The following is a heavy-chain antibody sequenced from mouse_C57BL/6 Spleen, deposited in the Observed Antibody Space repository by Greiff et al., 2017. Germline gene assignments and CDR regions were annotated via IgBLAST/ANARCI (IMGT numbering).Heavy chain of an antibody. CDR3: APITTDWYFDV. J-gene: IGHJ1*03. CDR1: GYTFTSYW. Sequence: QVQLQQPGAELVKPGASVKVSCKASGYTFTSYWMHWVKQRPGQGLEWIGRIHPSDGDTNYNQKFKGKATLTVDKSSSTAYMQLSSLTSEDSAVYYCAPITTDWYFDVWGTGTTVTVSS. CDR2: IHPSDGDT. V-gene: IGHV1-74*01. D-gene: IGHD1-1*01.